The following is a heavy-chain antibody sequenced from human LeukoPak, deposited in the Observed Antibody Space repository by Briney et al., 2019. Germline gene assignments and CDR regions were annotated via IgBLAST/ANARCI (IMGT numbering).Heavy chain of an antibody. J-gene: IGHJ4*02. D-gene: IGHD3-22*01. CDR2: ISWNSGSI. V-gene: IGHV3-9*01. Sequence: PGGSLRLSCAASGFTFDDYAMHWVRQAPGKGLEWVSGISWNSGSIGYADSVKGRFTISRDNAKNSLYLQMNSLRAEDTALYYCAKDNVRYYDSSGYANYFDYWGQGTLVTVSS. CDR1: GFTFDDYA. CDR3: AKDNVRYYDSSGYANYFDY.